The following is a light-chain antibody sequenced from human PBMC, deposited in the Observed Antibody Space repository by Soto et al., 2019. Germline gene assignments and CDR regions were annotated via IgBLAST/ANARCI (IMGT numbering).Light chain of an antibody. CDR2: DAS. CDR3: QQSYNTPLT. Sequence: IEVTHPPSSLAASLGYIFTITFRASQTIGTYVNWYRQKSGAAPELLIYDASTLQSGVPSRFRGGASGTDFTLTISSLQLDDFATYYCQQSYNTPLTFGQGTKVDIK. V-gene: IGKV1-39*01. CDR1: QTIGTY. J-gene: IGKJ1*01.